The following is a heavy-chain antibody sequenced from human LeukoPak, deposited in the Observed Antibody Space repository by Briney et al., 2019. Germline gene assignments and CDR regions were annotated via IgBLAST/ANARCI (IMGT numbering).Heavy chain of an antibody. CDR2: INPKNSDT. D-gene: IGHD1-1*01. Sequence: GASVKVSCKNSGYNFIDYYIHWVRQAPGQGLEWMGWINPKNSDTKYARNFQGRVTMTRDTSLGTAYMDLSSLRSDDTALYYCARGGDSYRNTWIVDYWGQGTLVTVSS. V-gene: IGHV1-2*02. J-gene: IGHJ4*02. CDR3: ARGGDSYRNTWIVDY. CDR1: GYNFIDYY.